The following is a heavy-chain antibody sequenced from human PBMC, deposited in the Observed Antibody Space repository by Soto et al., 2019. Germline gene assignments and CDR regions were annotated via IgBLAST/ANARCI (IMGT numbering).Heavy chain of an antibody. CDR2: INHTGGA. CDR1: GGSVNGYY. V-gene: IGHV4-34*01. CDR3: ATRITGFGLLIPPFDP. D-gene: IGHD3-3*01. Sequence: SETLSLTCDVYGGSVNGYYWNWIRQPPGKGLGWIGEINHTGGAHYNPSLKSRATMSVDTSKNQFSLRLSSVTAAGTAIYYCATRITGFGLLIPPFDPWGQGTQVTVSS. J-gene: IGHJ5*02.